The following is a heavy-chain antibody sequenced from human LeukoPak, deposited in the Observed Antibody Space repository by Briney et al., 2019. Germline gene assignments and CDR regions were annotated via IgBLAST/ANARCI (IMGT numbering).Heavy chain of an antibody. CDR2: ISGDGGST. CDR3: TKAPLGAAMEY. J-gene: IGHJ4*02. V-gene: IGHV3-43*02. Sequence: GGSLRLSCAASGFTFDDYAKHWVRQAPGKGLEWVSLISGDGGSTYYADSVKGRFTISRDNGKKSLYLQMNSLRTEDTALYYCTKAPLGAAMEYWGQGTLVTVSS. CDR1: GFTFDDYA. D-gene: IGHD2-2*01.